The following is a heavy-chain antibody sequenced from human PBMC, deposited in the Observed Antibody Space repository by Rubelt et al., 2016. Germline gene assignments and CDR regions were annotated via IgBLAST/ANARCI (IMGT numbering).Heavy chain of an antibody. V-gene: IGHV4-39*01. CDR1: GGSISSNSFY. Sequence: QLQLQESGPGLVKPSETLSLTCTVSGGSISSNSFYWGWIRQPPGKGLEWIGSIDYSWSTYSNPSLRRRVTSSVATSKNQFPLKLGLVPAADTAVYYCARHAFIVTTGSFWDYWGQGTLITVSS. J-gene: IGHJ4*02. CDR2: IDYSWST. D-gene: IGHD4-17*01. CDR3: ARHAFIVTTGSFWDY.